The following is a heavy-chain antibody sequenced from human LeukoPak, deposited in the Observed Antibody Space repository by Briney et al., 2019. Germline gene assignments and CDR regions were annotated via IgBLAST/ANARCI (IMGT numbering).Heavy chain of an antibody. V-gene: IGHV3-9*01. CDR1: GFTFDDYA. CDR3: AKDMTEDTAMGLDY. D-gene: IGHD5-18*01. J-gene: IGHJ4*02. CDR2: ISWNSGSI. Sequence: GGSLRLSCAASGFTFDDYAMHWARQAPGKGLEWVSGISWNSGSIGYADSVKGRFTISRDNAKNSLYLQMNSLRAEDTALYYCAKDMTEDTAMGLDYWGQGTLVTVSS.